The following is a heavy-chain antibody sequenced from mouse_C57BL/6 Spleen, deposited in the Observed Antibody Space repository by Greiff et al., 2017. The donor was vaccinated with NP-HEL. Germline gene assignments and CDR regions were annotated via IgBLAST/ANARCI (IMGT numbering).Heavy chain of an antibody. J-gene: IGHJ3*01. CDR3: ARGSSGFAWFAY. Sequence: QVQLKQPGAELVKPGASVKMSCKASGYTFTSYWITWVKQRPGQGLEWIGDIYPGSGSTNYNEKFKSKATLTVDTSSSTAYMQLSSLTSEDSAVYYCARGSSGFAWFAYWGQGTLVTVSA. CDR1: GYTFTSYW. V-gene: IGHV1-55*01. D-gene: IGHD3-2*02. CDR2: IYPGSGST.